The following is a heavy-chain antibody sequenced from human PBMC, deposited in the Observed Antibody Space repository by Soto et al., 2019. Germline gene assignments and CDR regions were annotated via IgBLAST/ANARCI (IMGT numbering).Heavy chain of an antibody. J-gene: IGHJ4*02. CDR3: ARAPMVLTRSYFDS. V-gene: IGHV4-59*01. Sequence: PSETLSLTCTVSDGSINNFYWSWIRQPPGKGLEWIGYISSSGNTNYNPSLKSRVSISVDTSKNQFSLNLTSVTAADTAVYYCARAPMVLTRSYFDSWGQGTTVTVYS. CDR2: ISSSGNT. D-gene: IGHD3-22*01. CDR1: DGSINNFY.